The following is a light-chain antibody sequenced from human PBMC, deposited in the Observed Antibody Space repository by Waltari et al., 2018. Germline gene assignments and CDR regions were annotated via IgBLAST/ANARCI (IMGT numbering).Light chain of an antibody. V-gene: IGKV4-1*01. CDR1: QSVLHTNNKNY. Sequence: DIVVTQSPDSLAVSLGERATINCKSSQSVLHTNNKNYLAWYQQKPGQPAKLLIYWASTRAAGVPGRFSGSGSGTDFTLTISSLQAEDVAVYYCQQYYSAPNTFGQGTKLEI. CDR3: QQYYSAPNT. J-gene: IGKJ2*01. CDR2: WAS.